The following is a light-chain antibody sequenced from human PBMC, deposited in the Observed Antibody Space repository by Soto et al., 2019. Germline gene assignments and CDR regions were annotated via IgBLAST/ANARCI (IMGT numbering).Light chain of an antibody. CDR1: SSDVGAYNF. Sequence: QSVLTQPASVSGSPGQSITISCTGTSSDVGAYNFVSWYQQRPGKAPRLMIYEVTNRPSGVSDRFSGSKSGSTASLTISGLQAEDEADYYCSSFTSSTSLLLFGGGTKVTVL. V-gene: IGLV2-14*01. CDR3: SSFTSSTSLLL. J-gene: IGLJ2*01. CDR2: EVT.